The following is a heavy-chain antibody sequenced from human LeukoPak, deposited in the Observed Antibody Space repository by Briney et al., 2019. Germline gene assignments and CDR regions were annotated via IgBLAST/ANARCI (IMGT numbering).Heavy chain of an antibody. D-gene: IGHD3-22*01. V-gene: IGHV4-31*03. CDR2: IYYRGNT. CDR1: GVSISSGGYC. Sequence: SQTLSLTCTVSGVSISSGGYCWSWIRQHPGKGLEWIGYIYYRGNTYYNPSLKSRVTMSVDTSKNRFSLKLSPVTAADTAVYFCARGGNSAYYPFDFWGQGTLVTVSS. J-gene: IGHJ4*02. CDR3: ARGGNSAYYPFDF.